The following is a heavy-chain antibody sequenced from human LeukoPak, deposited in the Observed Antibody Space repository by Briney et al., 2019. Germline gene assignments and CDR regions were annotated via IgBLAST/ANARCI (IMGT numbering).Heavy chain of an antibody. Sequence: GGSLRLSCAASGFTFSSYAMSWVRQAPGKGLEWVSAISGSGGSTYYVDSVKGRFTISRDNSKNTLYLQMNSLRAEDTAVYYCAKGSFMVRFYGMDVWGQGTTVTVSS. D-gene: IGHD3-10*01. CDR2: ISGSGGST. V-gene: IGHV3-23*01. CDR3: AKGSFMVRFYGMDV. CDR1: GFTFSSYA. J-gene: IGHJ6*02.